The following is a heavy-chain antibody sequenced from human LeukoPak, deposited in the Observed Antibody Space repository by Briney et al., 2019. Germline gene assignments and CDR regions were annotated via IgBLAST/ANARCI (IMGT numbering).Heavy chain of an antibody. CDR2: INHSGST. D-gene: IGHD3-10*01. CDR3: ARGPYYYGSGSYYPLFDY. J-gene: IGHJ4*02. Sequence: PSETLSLTCAVYGGSFSGYYWSWIRQPPGKGLEWIGEINHSGSTNYNPSLKSRVTISVDTSKNQFSLKLSSVTAADTAVYYCARGPYYYGSGSYYPLFDYWGQGTLVTVSS. CDR1: GGSFSGYY. V-gene: IGHV4-34*01.